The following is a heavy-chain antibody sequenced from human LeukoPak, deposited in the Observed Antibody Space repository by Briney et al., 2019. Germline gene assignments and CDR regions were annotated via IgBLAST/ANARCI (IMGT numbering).Heavy chain of an antibody. D-gene: IGHD3-10*01. CDR2: VNPNSGGT. Sequence: VSVKVSCKASGYTFTGYYMHWVRQAPGQGLEWMGRVNPNSGGTNYAQKFQGRVTMTRDTSISTAYMELSRLRSDDTAVYYCARWYYGSGSYYNINRFDYWGQGTLVTVSS. J-gene: IGHJ4*02. CDR1: GYTFTGYY. V-gene: IGHV1-2*06. CDR3: ARWYYGSGSYYNINRFDY.